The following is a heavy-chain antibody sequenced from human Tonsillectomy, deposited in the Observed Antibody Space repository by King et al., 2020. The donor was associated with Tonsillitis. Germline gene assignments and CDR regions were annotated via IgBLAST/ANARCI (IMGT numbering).Heavy chain of an antibody. CDR1: GGAFSTYT. D-gene: IGHD2-2*02. CDR3: ATDAIPRSRGAFDI. CDR2: ITPIFGAT. V-gene: IGHV1-69*01. J-gene: IGHJ3*02. Sequence: QVQLVESGAEVKKPGSSVKVSCKASGGAFSTYTFSWVRQAPGQGLEWMGGITPIFGATNYAQKFQGRVTITADESTSTAYMEMSSLRSEDTAVYYCATDAIPRSRGAFDIWGQGTMVTVSS.